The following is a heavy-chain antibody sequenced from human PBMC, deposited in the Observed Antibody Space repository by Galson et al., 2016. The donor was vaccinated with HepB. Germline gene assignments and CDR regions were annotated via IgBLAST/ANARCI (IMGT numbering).Heavy chain of an antibody. Sequence: SLRLSCAASGFTFRKYGMHWVRQPPGKGLEWVALIWDDGSNKYYADSVKGRFTISRDDSKNTLYLQMNSLRAEDTAVYYCARSAGFGESRFDSWGQGTLVTVSS. J-gene: IGHJ4*02. CDR1: GFTFRKYG. D-gene: IGHD3-10*01. CDR2: IWDDGSNK. CDR3: ARSAGFGESRFDS. V-gene: IGHV3-33*01.